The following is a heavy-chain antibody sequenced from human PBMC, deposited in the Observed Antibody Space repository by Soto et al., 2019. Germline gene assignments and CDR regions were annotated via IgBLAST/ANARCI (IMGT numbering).Heavy chain of an antibody. Sequence: SVKVSCKASGGTFSSYIISWVRQAPGQGLEWMGGIIPIFGTANYAQKFQDRVTITADESTTTAYIELSGLRSEDTAVYYCARAFATNKYWFDPWGQGTLVTVSS. J-gene: IGHJ5*02. CDR3: ARAFATNKYWFDP. V-gene: IGHV1-69*13. CDR2: IIPIFGTA. CDR1: GGTFSSYI. D-gene: IGHD3-16*01.